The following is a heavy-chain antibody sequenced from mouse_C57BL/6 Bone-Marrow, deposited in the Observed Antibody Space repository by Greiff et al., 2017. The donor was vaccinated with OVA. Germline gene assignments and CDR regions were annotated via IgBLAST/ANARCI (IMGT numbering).Heavy chain of an antibody. CDR1: GYTFTSYG. Sequence: LVESGAELARPGASVKLSCKASGYTFTSYGISWVKQRTGQGLEWIGEIYPRSGNTYYNEKFKGKATLTADKSSSTAYMELRSLTSEDSAVYFCARFKDYDYFDYWGQGTTLTVSS. CDR2: IYPRSGNT. J-gene: IGHJ2*01. CDR3: ARFKDYDYFDY. D-gene: IGHD2-4*01. V-gene: IGHV1-81*01.